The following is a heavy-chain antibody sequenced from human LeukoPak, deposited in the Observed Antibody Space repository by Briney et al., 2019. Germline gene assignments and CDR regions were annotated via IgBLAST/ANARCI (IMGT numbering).Heavy chain of an antibody. CDR3: AKPVAGTELVFDY. V-gene: IGHV3-23*01. J-gene: IGHJ4*02. D-gene: IGHD6-19*01. CDR2: ISGSGGST. CDR1: GFTFSSYA. Sequence: GGSLRLSCAASGFTFSSYAMSWVRQAPGEGLEWVSAISGSGGSTYYADSVKGRFTISRDNSKNTLYLQMNSLRAEDTAVYYCAKPVAGTELVFDYWGQGTLVTVSS.